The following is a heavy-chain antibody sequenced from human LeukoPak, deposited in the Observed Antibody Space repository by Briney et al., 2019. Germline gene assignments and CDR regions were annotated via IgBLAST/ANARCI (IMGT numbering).Heavy chain of an antibody. V-gene: IGHV3-23*01. Sequence: GGSLRLSCADSGFTFRSYAMRWVCQAPGKGLEWVSDISGSGGSTYYADSVKGRFTISRDNSKNTLYLQMNSLRAEDTAVYYCANCYYVSGFPFDYWGQGTLVTVSS. D-gene: IGHD3-10*01. J-gene: IGHJ4*02. CDR2: ISGSGGST. CDR3: ANCYYVSGFPFDY. CDR1: GFTFRSYA.